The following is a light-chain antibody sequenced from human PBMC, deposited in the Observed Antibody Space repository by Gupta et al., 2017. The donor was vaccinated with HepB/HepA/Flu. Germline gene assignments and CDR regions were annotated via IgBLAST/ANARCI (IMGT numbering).Light chain of an antibody. CDR1: SLRDYY. J-gene: IGLJ2*01. CDR3: HYQDSSCNLLV. Sequence: SSELTQDPGVSVALGQTVRITCRGDSLRDYYATWYQQKPGQAPLLVMYGKSTRPSGIPDRFSGSTSGDTATLTITGAQAEDEADYYCHYQDSSCNLLVFGGGTTLTVL. CDR2: GKS. V-gene: IGLV3-19*01.